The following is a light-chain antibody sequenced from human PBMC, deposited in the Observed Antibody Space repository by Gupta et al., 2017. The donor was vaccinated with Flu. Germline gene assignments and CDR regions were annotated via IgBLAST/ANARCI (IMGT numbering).Light chain of an antibody. Sequence: DIQMTQSPSSLSASVGDRVTITCRASQSISSYVKWYQQTPGKAPKFLIYSASNLQSGVSSRFSGSGSGSDFTLTISSLQPEDFATYYCQQSYTTPLTFGGGTKVDIK. CDR3: QQSYTTPLT. V-gene: IGKV1-39*01. CDR2: SAS. CDR1: QSISSY. J-gene: IGKJ4*01.